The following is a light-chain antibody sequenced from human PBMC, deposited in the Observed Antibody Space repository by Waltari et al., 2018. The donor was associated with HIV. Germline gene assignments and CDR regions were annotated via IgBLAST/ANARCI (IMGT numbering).Light chain of an antibody. Sequence: QAGLTQPPSVSKGLGQTATLTCTGKDSNVGGQGAAGLQPHQGHPPKLLSYRNNNRPSGISQRFSASRSGNTASLTVTGLQPEDEADYYCSAWDGSLAAWVFGGGTKLTVL. CDR3: SAWDGSLAAWV. CDR2: RNN. CDR1: DSNVGGQG. V-gene: IGLV10-54*04. J-gene: IGLJ3*02.